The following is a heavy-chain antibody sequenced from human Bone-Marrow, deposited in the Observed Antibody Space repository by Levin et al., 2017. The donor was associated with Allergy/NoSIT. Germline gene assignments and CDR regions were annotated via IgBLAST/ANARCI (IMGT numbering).Heavy chain of an antibody. V-gene: IGHV1-69*10. CDR1: GGAFSNYD. CDR3: STRLGRGYFFDF. D-gene: IGHD3-10*01. Sequence: ASVKVSCKASGGAFSNYDMSWLRQAPGQGPQWIGGVNPLFGLANYAQEFQGRVTITADTSTTTAYMELSSLRYDDTAVYYCSTRLGRGYFFDFWGQGTLVTVSS. CDR2: VNPLFGLA. J-gene: IGHJ4*02.